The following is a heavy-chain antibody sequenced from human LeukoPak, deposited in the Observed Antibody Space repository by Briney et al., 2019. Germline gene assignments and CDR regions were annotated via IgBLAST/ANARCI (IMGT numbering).Heavy chain of an antibody. Sequence: ASAKVSCKASGYTFTSYGISWVRQAPGQGLEWMGWISAYNGNTNYAQKLQGRVTMTTDTSTSTAYMELRSLRSDDTAVYYCARAQSYCSSTSCYALGRIDPWGQGTLVTVSS. J-gene: IGHJ5*02. CDR1: GYTFTSYG. CDR3: ARAQSYCSSTSCYALGRIDP. D-gene: IGHD2-2*01. CDR2: ISAYNGNT. V-gene: IGHV1-18*01.